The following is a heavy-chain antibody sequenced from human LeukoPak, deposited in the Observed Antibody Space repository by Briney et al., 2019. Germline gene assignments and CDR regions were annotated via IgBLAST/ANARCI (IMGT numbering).Heavy chain of an antibody. CDR1: GFTFSSYW. J-gene: IGHJ6*02. V-gene: IGHV3-7*01. D-gene: IGHD3-10*01. Sequence: GGCLRLSCEASGFTFSSYWMTWVRQAPGKGLEWVANIKQDGSEKYYVDSVEGRFTISRDNAKNSLYLQMNSLRADDTAVYYCARGTEGSESYYKEYYYYGLDVWGQGTTVTVSS. CDR3: ARGTEGSESYYKEYYYYGLDV. CDR2: IKQDGSEK.